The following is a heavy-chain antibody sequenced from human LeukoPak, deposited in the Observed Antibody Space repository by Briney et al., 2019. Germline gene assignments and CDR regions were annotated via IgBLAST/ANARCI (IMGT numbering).Heavy chain of an antibody. D-gene: IGHD3-3*01. V-gene: IGHV3-48*02. CDR3: ARDFSITIFGVVMPLDV. CDR1: GFTFHDFA. Sequence: QAGGSLRLSCAASGFTFHDFAMHWVRQAPGKGLEWVSYISSSSSTIYYADSVKGRFTISRDNAKNSLYLQMNSLRDEDTAVYYCARDFSITIFGVVMPLDVWGQGTTVTVSS. CDR2: ISSSSSTI. J-gene: IGHJ6*02.